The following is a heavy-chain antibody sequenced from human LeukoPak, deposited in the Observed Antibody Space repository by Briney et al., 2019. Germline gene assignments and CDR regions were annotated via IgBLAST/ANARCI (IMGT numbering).Heavy chain of an antibody. V-gene: IGHV1-69*06. Sequence: SVKVSCKASGGTFSSYAISWVRQAPGQGLEWMGGIIPIFGTANYAQKFQGRVTITADKSTSTAYMELSSLRSEDTAVYYCASGFPYYYGSGSSYYYYYYGMDVWGKGTTVTVSS. CDR3: ASGFPYYYGSGSSYYYYYYGMDV. D-gene: IGHD3-10*01. CDR1: GGTFSSYA. J-gene: IGHJ6*04. CDR2: IIPIFGTA.